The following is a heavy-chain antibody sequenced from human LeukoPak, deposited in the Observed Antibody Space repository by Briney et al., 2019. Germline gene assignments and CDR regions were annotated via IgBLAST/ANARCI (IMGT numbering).Heavy chain of an antibody. V-gene: IGHV3-23*01. Sequence: GGSLRLSCEASGFTFNNYAMSWVRQTPGKGLEWVAATVGGRPDTYHADSVRGRFTVSRDDSRSTLFLQMNSLRVEDTAVYYCTKAPLRSCSGAFCYPFDYWGQGTLVTVSS. J-gene: IGHJ4*02. CDR1: GFTFNNYA. CDR2: TVGGRPDT. D-gene: IGHD2-8*02. CDR3: TKAPLRSCSGAFCYPFDY.